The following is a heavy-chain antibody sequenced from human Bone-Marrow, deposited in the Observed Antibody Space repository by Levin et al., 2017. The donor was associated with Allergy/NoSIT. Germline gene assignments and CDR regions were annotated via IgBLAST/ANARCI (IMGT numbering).Heavy chain of an antibody. J-gene: IGHJ5*02. V-gene: IGHV1-2*02. CDR2: INPNDGNA. D-gene: IGHD5-12*01. CDR3: VREGGEQRVATAEWNGSDP. Sequence: ASVKVSCKASGYTFTAYVLHWVRQAPGQGLEWMGWINPNDGNARSAQKFQGRVTLTRDTSISTAYMDLSRLSSDDTAIYYCVREGGEQRVATAEWNGSDPWGQGSLVTVSS. CDR1: GYTFTAYV.